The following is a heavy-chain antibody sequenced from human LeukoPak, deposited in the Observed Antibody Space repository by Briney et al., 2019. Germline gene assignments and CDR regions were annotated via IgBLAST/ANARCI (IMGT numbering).Heavy chain of an antibody. CDR3: ARGTLPVDY. Sequence: ASVEVSCKASGYFFSSYDITWVRQASGQGLEYMGWMNPNNGNTGYVQKFQGRVTMTRNTALNTAYMELSSLTSEDTAVYYCARGTLPVDYWGQGTLVTVSS. J-gene: IGHJ4*02. V-gene: IGHV1-8*01. D-gene: IGHD2/OR15-2a*01. CDR2: MNPNNGNT. CDR1: GYFFSSYD.